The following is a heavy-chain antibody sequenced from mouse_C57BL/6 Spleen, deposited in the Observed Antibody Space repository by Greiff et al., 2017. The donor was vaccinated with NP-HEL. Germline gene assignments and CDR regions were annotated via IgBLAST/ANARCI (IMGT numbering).Heavy chain of an antibody. CDR3: ARSGGLIYYDYDGAWFAY. CDR1: GYTFTDYY. V-gene: IGHV1-26*01. CDR2: INPNNGGT. D-gene: IGHD2-4*01. J-gene: IGHJ3*01. Sequence: EVQLQQSGPELVKPGASVKISCKASGYTFTDYYMNWVKQSHGKSLEWIGDINPNNGGTSYNQKFKGKATLTVDKSSSTAYMELRSLTSEDSAVYYCARSGGLIYYDYDGAWFAYWGQGTLVTVSA.